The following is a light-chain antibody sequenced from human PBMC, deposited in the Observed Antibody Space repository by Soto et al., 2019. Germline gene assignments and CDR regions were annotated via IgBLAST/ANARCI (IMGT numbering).Light chain of an antibody. CDR2: AAS. J-gene: IGKJ4*01. V-gene: IGKV1-17*01. CDR3: VQHNSYPLT. CDR1: QGIIYA. Sequence: DIQMTQSASSLSACVGDRVTITCRSSQGIIYALGWYQQKPGKAPKRLIYAASSLQSGVSSRISGRGSGTEFTLTISSLQPEDFATYYCVQHNSYPLTFGGGTKVEIK.